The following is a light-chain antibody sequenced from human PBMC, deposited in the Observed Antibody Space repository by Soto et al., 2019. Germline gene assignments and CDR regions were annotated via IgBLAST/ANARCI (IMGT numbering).Light chain of an antibody. CDR1: QSVSSSY. Sequence: IVLTQSPGTLSLSPGERATLSCRATQSVSSSYLAWYQQKPGQAPRLLIYGASNRATGIPDRFSGSGSGTDFTLTISRLEPEDFAVYYCQQYGKTFGQGTKVEIK. CDR3: QQYGKT. J-gene: IGKJ1*01. V-gene: IGKV3-20*01. CDR2: GAS.